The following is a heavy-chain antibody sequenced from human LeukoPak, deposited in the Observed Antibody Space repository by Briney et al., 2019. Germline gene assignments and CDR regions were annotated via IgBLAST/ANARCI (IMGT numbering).Heavy chain of an antibody. Sequence: SETLSLTCTVSGDSISSGDYYWSWIRQPAGKGLEWIGRISSSGSTNYNPSLKSRVTISVDTSKNQFSLKLSSVTAADTAVYYCARGFRLRYGDYGLDYWGQGTLVTVSS. J-gene: IGHJ4*02. CDR3: ARGFRLRYGDYGLDY. D-gene: IGHD4-17*01. CDR1: GDSISSGDYY. CDR2: ISSSGST. V-gene: IGHV4-61*02.